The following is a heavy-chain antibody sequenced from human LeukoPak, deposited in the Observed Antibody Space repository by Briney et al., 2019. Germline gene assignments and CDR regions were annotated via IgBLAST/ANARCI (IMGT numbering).Heavy chain of an antibody. CDR3: ATERQKYFEY. CDR1: GFTFDGYT. D-gene: IGHD2/OR15-2a*01. Sequence: GGSLRLSCAASGFTFDGYTMHWVRQAPGKGLEWVSLITWDGGSAFYADSVKGRFTISRDNSENSLYVQMNSLRTEDTALYYCATERQKYFEYWGQGTLVTVSS. J-gene: IGHJ4*02. CDR2: ITWDGGSA. V-gene: IGHV3-43*01.